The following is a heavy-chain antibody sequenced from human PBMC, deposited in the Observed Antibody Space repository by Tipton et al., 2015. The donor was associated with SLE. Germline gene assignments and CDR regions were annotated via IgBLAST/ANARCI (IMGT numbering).Heavy chain of an antibody. J-gene: IGHJ4*02. D-gene: IGHD3-10*01. Sequence: LRLSCTVSGGSISSYYWSWIRQPPGKGLGWIGYIYTSGSTNYNPPLKSRVTISVDTSKNQFSLKLSSVTAADTAVYYCARGGVVTLTQFDYWGQGTQVTVSS. CDR1: GGSISSYY. CDR3: ARGGVVTLTQFDY. CDR2: IYTSGST. V-gene: IGHV4-4*08.